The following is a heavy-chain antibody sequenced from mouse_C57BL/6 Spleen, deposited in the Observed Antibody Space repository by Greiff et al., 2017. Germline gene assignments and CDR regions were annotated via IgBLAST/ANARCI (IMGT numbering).Heavy chain of an antibody. Sequence: VQLQQSGPGLVKPSQSLSLTCSVTGYSITSGYYWNWIRQFPGNKLEWMGYISYDGSNNYNPSLKNRISITRDTSKNQFFLKLNSVTTEDTATYYCARDLGFPWYFDVWGTGTTVTVSS. D-gene: IGHD4-1*01. V-gene: IGHV3-6*01. CDR1: GYSITSGYY. CDR3: ARDLGFPWYFDV. CDR2: ISYDGSN. J-gene: IGHJ1*03.